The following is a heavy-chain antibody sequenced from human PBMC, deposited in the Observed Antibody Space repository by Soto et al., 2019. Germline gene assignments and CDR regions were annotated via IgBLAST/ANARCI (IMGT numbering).Heavy chain of an antibody. CDR3: ARALMTMIVVINNDAFDM. CDR1: GFTFSNFA. D-gene: IGHD3-22*01. CDR2: ISFDGTNK. V-gene: IGHV3-30-3*01. J-gene: IGHJ3*02. Sequence: QVQLVESGGGVVQPGKSLRLSCAASGFTFSNFAMHWVRQAPGKGLEWVAVISFDGTNKYYADSAKGRFTVSRDNSKNTLYLEMNSLRAEDTAVYYCARALMTMIVVINNDAFDMWGQGTTVTVSS.